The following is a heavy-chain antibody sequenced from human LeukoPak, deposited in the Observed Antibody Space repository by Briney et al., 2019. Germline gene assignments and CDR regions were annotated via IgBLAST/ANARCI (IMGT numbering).Heavy chain of an antibody. J-gene: IGHJ3*02. D-gene: IGHD3-10*01. CDR1: GGSISSGGYY. CDR3: ARRAFYVWFGEQAFDI. V-gene: IGHV4-30-2*01. CDR2: IYHSGST. Sequence: SQTLSLTCAVSGGSISSGGYYWSWIRQPPGKGLEWIGYIYHSGSTYYNPSLKSRVTISVDRSKNQFSLKLSSVTAADTAVYYCARRAFYVWFGEQAFDIWGQGTMVTVSS.